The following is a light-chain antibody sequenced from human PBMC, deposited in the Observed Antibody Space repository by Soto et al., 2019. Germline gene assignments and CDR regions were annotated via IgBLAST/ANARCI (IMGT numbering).Light chain of an antibody. CDR3: QHYDTSPPT. CDR2: GAF. J-gene: IGKJ4*01. V-gene: IGKV3-20*01. CDR1: QSIRGT. Sequence: EIVLTQSPGPLSLSPGERATLSCRASQSIRGTLAWYQQKPGQAPRLLIYGAFSRATDIPDRFSGSGSGTDYTLTISRLEPEDFAVYFCQHYDTSPPTFGGGTEVEIK.